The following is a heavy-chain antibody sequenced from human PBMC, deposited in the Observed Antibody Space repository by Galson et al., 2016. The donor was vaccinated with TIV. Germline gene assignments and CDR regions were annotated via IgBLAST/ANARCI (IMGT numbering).Heavy chain of an antibody. D-gene: IGHD1-1*01. CDR3: TRTAMGSTRNAFDI. CDR1: GFTFGHYA. V-gene: IGHV3-49*03. CDR2: ITSKTYGATT. J-gene: IGHJ3*02. Sequence: SLRLSCAASGFTFGHYAVNWFRQAPGKGLEWVGFITSKTYGATTEYPASVKGRFTISRDDSRNIAYLQMNSLKTEDTAVYYCTRTAMGSTRNAFDIWGQGTVVTVSS.